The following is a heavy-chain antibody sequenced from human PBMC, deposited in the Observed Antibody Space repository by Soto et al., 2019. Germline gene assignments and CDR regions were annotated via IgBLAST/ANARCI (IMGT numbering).Heavy chain of an antibody. CDR1: GFTFSSYG. CDR3: ARENYDYVWGSLAQWFDP. V-gene: IGHV3-33*01. CDR2: IWYDGSNK. D-gene: IGHD3-16*01. Sequence: QVQLVESGGGVVQPGRSLRLSCAASGFTFSSYGMHWVRQAPGKGLEWVAVIWYDGSNKYYADSVKGRFTISRDNSKNTLYLQMNSLRAEDTAVYYCARENYDYVWGSLAQWFDPWGQGTLVTVSS. J-gene: IGHJ5*02.